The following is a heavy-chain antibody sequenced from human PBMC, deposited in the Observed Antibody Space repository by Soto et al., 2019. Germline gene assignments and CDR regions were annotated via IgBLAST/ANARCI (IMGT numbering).Heavy chain of an antibody. CDR3: ATPSVSFHDF. CDR2: MRSKADNYET. D-gene: IGHD2-2*01. Sequence: EVQLVESGGGSVQPGESLKLSCSTSGFTFSASHMHWVRQAPGKGLEWVGHMRSKADNYETAYGASVRGRFTVSRDDSNNTSYLQMDSLKSYVSAVYSCATPSVSFHDFWGQGTIVSVSS. V-gene: IGHV3-73*01. CDR1: GFTFSASH. J-gene: IGHJ4*02.